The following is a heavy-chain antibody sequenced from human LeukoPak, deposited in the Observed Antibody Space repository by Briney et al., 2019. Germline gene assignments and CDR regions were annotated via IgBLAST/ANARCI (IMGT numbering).Heavy chain of an antibody. V-gene: IGHV3-7*01. CDR3: ASEDNTGSSAY. CDR2: IKQDGSEQ. CDR1: GFTFSNFW. Sequence: GGSLRLSCAASGFTFSNFWMSWVRQAPGKGLEWVANIKQDGSEQYYVDSVKGRFTISRDNAKNSLYLQMSSLRGDDTALYYCASEDNTGSSAYWGQGTLVTLSS. J-gene: IGHJ4*02. D-gene: IGHD3-22*01.